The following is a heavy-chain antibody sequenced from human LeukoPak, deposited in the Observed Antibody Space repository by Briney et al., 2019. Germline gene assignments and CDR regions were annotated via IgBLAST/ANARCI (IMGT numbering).Heavy chain of an antibody. CDR2: INPNSGGT. D-gene: IGHD3-22*01. Sequence: ASVKVSCKASGYTFTGYYMHWVRQAPGQGLEWMGWINPNSGGTNYAQKFQGRVTMTRDTSISTAYMELSRLRSDDTAVYYCAREIDIVTMIVVVIPVPDAFDIWGEGTMVTVSS. CDR3: AREIDIVTMIVVVIPVPDAFDI. V-gene: IGHV1-2*02. J-gene: IGHJ3*02. CDR1: GYTFTGYY.